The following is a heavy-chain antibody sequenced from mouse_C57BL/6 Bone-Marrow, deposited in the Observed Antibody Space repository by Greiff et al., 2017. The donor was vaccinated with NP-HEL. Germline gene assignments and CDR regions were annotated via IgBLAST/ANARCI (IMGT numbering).Heavy chain of an antibody. D-gene: IGHD2-4*01. V-gene: IGHV1-64*01. CDR3: ARRDYNFPYFDV. CDR1: GYTFTSYW. J-gene: IGHJ1*03. Sequence: QVQLQQPGAELVKPGASVKLSCKASGYTFTSYWMHWVKQRPGQGLEWIGMIHPNSGSTNYNEKFKSKATLTVDKSPSTPYMQLSSLTSEDSAVYYCARRDYNFPYFDVWGTGTTVTVSS. CDR2: IHPNSGST.